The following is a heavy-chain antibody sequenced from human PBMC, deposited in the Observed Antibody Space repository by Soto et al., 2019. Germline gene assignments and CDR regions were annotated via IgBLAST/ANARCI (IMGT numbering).Heavy chain of an antibody. CDR3: AKDLVYGSGSLGH. D-gene: IGHD3-10*01. J-gene: IGHJ4*02. Sequence: EVQLVESGGGLVQPGGSLRLSCAASGFTFSSYWMHWVRQVPGKGLVWVSRIRGDGSDIQYADSVKDRFTISRDNAKNTLDLQMNSLRAEDTAVEYCAKDLVYGSGSLGHWGQGTLVTVSS. CDR1: GFTFSSYW. V-gene: IGHV3-74*03. CDR2: IRGDGSDI.